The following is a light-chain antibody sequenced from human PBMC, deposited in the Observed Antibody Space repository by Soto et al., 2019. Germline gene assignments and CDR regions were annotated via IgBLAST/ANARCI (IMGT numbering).Light chain of an antibody. V-gene: IGLV1-40*01. Sequence: QAEVTQPPSVSGAPGQRVTISCTGSSSNIGAGYDVHWYQQLPGTAPKLLIYGNSNRPSGVPDRFSGSKSGTSASLAITGLQAEDEADYYCQSYDSSLSVLYVFGTGTKVTVL. CDR3: QSYDSSLSVLYV. J-gene: IGLJ1*01. CDR2: GNS. CDR1: SSNIGAGYD.